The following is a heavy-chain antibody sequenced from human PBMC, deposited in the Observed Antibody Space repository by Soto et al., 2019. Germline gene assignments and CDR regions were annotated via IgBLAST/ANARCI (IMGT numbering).Heavy chain of an antibody. CDR3: ARHRGYSYGSLHYYGMDV. Sequence: GESLKISCKGSGYSFTSYWIGWVRQMPGKGLEWMGIIYPGDSDTRYSPSFQGQVTISADKSISTAYLQWSSLKASDTAMYYCARHRGYSYGSLHYYGMDVWAKGPRSPSP. V-gene: IGHV5-51*01. D-gene: IGHD5-18*01. J-gene: IGHJ6*02. CDR2: IYPGDSDT. CDR1: GYSFTSYW.